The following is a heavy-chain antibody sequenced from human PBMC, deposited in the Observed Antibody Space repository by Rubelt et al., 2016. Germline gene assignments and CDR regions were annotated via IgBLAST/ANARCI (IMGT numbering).Heavy chain of an antibody. CDR1: RGSSSGYY. Sequence: QVQLQQWGAGLLKPSETLSLTCAVYRGSSSGYYWSWIRQPPGKGLEWIGEIYHSGSTNYNPPLQSRVTISVDKSKNQFSLKRSAVTAADTAVYYCARTGPSTSSIYWGQGTLVTVSS. D-gene: IGHD6-6*01. CDR3: ARTGPSTSSIY. V-gene: IGHV4-34*01. CDR2: IYHSGST. J-gene: IGHJ4*02.